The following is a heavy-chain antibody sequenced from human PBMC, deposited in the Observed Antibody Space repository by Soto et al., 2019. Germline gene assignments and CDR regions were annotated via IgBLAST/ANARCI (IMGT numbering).Heavy chain of an antibody. CDR1: GLTVSHNY. D-gene: IGHD3-10*01. CDR3: VRPRPSGDNYGMDV. Sequence: EVQLVESGGGLIQPGGSLRLSCVASGLTVSHNYMAWVRQAPEMGLEWVSILYTEGTTYYADSVKGRFTISRDSSKNTLFLQMDSLRAEDTAVYYCVRPRPSGDNYGMDVWGQGTTVTVSS. J-gene: IGHJ6*02. CDR2: LYTEGTT. V-gene: IGHV3-53*01.